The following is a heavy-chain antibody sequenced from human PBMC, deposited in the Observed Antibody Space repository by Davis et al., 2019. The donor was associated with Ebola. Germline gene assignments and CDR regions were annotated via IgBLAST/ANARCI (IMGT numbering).Heavy chain of an antibody. CDR3: ARHTTYNAFDI. J-gene: IGHJ3*02. CDR2: ISGSGGST. D-gene: IGHD1-14*01. CDR1: GFTFSSYA. Sequence: GGSLRLSCAVSGFTFSSYAMSWVRQAPGKGLEWVSAISGSGGSTYYADSVKGRFTISRDNSKSTLYLQMGGLRVEDTALYYCARHTTYNAFDIWGQGTMVTVSS. V-gene: IGHV3-23*01.